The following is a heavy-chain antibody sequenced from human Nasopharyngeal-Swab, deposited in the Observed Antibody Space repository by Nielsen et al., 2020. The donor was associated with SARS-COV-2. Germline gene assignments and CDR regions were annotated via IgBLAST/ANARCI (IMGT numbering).Heavy chain of an antibody. V-gene: IGHV3-33*08. D-gene: IGHD5-18*01. CDR1: GCTFSSYA. CDR3: ARDLTPMVIIYAFDM. Sequence: GESLKISWAASGCTFSSYAMSWVRQAPGKGLEWVAVIWHDGSNKYYADSVKGRFTISRDNSKNTLYLQMNSLRAEDTAVYYCARDLTPMVIIYAFDMWGQGTMVTVSS. J-gene: IGHJ3*02. CDR2: IWHDGSNK.